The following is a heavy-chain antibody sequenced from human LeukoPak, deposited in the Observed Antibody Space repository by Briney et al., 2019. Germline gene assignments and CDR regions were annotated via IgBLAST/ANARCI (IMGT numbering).Heavy chain of an antibody. J-gene: IGHJ4*02. Sequence: GGSLRLSCAASGFTFSSYEMNWVRQAPGKGLEWVSYISSSGSPIYYADSVKGRFTISRDNTKNSLYLQMNSLRAEDTAVYYCARDRAAGAYPWYFDYWGQGTLVTVSS. CDR1: GFTFSSYE. V-gene: IGHV3-48*03. CDR2: ISSSGSPI. CDR3: ARDRAAGAYPWYFDY. D-gene: IGHD3-16*01.